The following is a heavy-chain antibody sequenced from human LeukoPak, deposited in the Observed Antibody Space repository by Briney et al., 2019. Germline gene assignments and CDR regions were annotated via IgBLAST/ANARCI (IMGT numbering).Heavy chain of an antibody. CDR2: IYSDGST. CDR1: GFTVSSNY. Sequence: PGGSLRLSCAASGFTVSSNYMSWVRQAPGKGLEWVSVIYSDGSTYYADSVKGRFTISRDNSKNTLYLQMNSLRAEDTAVYYCARVYSSGWSYYYYYMDVWGKGTTVTVSS. J-gene: IGHJ6*03. CDR3: ARVYSSGWSYYYYYMDV. V-gene: IGHV3-53*01. D-gene: IGHD6-19*01.